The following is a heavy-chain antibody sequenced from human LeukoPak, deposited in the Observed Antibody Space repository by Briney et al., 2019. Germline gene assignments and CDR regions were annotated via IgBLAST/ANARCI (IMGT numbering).Heavy chain of an antibody. CDR1: GYTFTSYD. D-gene: IGHD3-22*01. CDR2: ISAYNGNT. J-gene: IGHJ3*02. V-gene: IGHV1-18*01. Sequence: ASVKVSCKASGYTFTSYDINWVRPAPGQGREWMGWISAYNGNTNYAQKLQGRVTMTTHTSTSKAYMELRSLRSDDTAVYYCAREAMIVGAAAFDIWGQGTMVTVSS. CDR3: AREAMIVGAAAFDI.